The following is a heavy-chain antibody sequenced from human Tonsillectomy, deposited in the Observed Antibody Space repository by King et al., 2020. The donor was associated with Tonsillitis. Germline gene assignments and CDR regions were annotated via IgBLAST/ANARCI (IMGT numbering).Heavy chain of an antibody. CDR3: ARDWSSYYDHRWFDP. V-gene: IGHV3-7*01. D-gene: IGHD3-3*01. Sequence: VQLVESGGGLVQPGGSLRLSCAASGFTFSSYWMSWVRQAPGKGLEWVANIKQDGSEKYYVDSVKGRFTISRDNAKKSLYLQMNSLRAEETAVYYCARDWSSYYDHRWFDPWGQGTLVTVSS. J-gene: IGHJ5*02. CDR2: IKQDGSEK. CDR1: GFTFSSYW.